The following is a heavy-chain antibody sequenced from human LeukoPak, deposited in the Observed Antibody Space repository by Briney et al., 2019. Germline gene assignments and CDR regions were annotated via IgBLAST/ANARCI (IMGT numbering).Heavy chain of an antibody. Sequence: PGGSLRLSCAASGFTFSSYAMSWVRQAPGKGLEWVSSISGSGGGTYYADSVKGRSTISRDNSKNTLYLQMNSLRAEDTAVYYCAKDLSPGHYWGQGTLVTVSS. CDR2: ISGSGGGT. J-gene: IGHJ4*02. D-gene: IGHD2/OR15-2a*01. CDR1: GFTFSSYA. V-gene: IGHV3-23*01. CDR3: AKDLSPGHY.